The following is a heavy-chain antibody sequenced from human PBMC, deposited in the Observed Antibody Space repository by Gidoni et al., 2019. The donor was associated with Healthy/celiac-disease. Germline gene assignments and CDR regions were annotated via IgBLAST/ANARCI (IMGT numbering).Heavy chain of an antibody. CDR3: ARSEYSSSSGPRNSYYYYGMDV. D-gene: IGHD6-6*01. CDR1: GFTFSSSS. CDR2: ISSSGSAI. Sequence: EVQLVESGGGLVQPGGSLRLSCAASGFTFSSSSMNWVRQAPGKGLEWVSYISSSGSAICYADSVKGRFTISRDNAKNSLYLQMNSLRAEDTAVYYCARSEYSSSSGPRNSYYYYGMDVWGQGTTVTVSS. V-gene: IGHV3-48*01. J-gene: IGHJ6*02.